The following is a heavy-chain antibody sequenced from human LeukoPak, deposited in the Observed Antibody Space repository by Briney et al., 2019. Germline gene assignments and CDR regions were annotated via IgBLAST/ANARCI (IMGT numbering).Heavy chain of an antibody. CDR2: IYHSGST. CDR1: GGSISSGYY. CDR3: ARDNFHYDGSGYDAFDI. J-gene: IGHJ3*02. V-gene: IGHV4-38-2*02. Sequence: PSGTLSLTCAVSGGSISSGYYWGWIRQPPGKWLEWIGSIYHSGSTYYNPSLKSRVTISVDTSKNQFSLKLSSVTAADTAVYYCARDNFHYDGSGYDAFDIWGQGTMVTVSS. D-gene: IGHD3-22*01.